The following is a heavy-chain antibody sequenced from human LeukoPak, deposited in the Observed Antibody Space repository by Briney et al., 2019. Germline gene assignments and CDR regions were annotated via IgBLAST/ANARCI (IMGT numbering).Heavy chain of an antibody. V-gene: IGHV4-39*02. J-gene: IGHJ5*02. Sequence: SETLSLTCTVSGGSISSSSYYWGWIRQPPGKGLEWIGSIYYSGSTYYNPSLKSRVTISVDTSKNQFSLKLSSVTAADTAVYYCARDSYYDSSGFEPPWGQGTLVTVSS. CDR1: GGSISSSSYY. CDR2: IYYSGST. D-gene: IGHD3-22*01. CDR3: ARDSYYDSSGFEPP.